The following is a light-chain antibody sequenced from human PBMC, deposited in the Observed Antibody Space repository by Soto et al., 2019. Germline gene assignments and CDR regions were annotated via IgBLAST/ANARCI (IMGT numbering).Light chain of an antibody. J-gene: IGLJ2*01. Sequence: QSVLTQPASVSGSPVQSITSSCTGNSSDVGSYNLVYWYQQHPGKAPKLMIYEGSKRPSGVSNRFSGSKSGNTASLTISGLPAEEAADYYCCSYAGSSTLVFGGGTKLTVL. CDR3: CSYAGSSTLV. V-gene: IGLV2-23*01. CDR1: SSDVGSYNL. CDR2: EGS.